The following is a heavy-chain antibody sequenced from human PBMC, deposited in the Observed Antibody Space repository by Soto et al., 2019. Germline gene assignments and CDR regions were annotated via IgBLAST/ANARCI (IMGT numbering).Heavy chain of an antibody. CDR2: IKSGAGTT. J-gene: IGHJ4*02. V-gene: IGHV3-15*07. Sequence: EVQLVESGEGLVETGGSLRLSCAASGFTFNDAWMIWVRQAPGKGLEWVGRIKSGAGTTDYAAPVKGRFTISRDDSRNTLYLQMNSLKTEDTAMYFCAADVPSQGRGEIDYWGQGAQVTVSS. CDR1: GFTFNDAW. D-gene: IGHD5-12*01. CDR3: AADVPSQGRGEIDY.